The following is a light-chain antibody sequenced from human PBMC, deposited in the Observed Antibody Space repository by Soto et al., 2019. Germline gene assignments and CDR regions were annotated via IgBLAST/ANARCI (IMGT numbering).Light chain of an antibody. J-gene: IGLJ1*01. CDR3: CSYAGSSTWV. CDR1: SSDVGSYNL. V-gene: IGLV2-23*01. Sequence: QSALTQPASVSGSPGQSITISCTGTSSDVGSYNLVSWYQQHPGKVPKIMIYEASKRPSGAPNRFSGSKSGNTASLTISGLQAEYEADYYCCSYAGSSTWVFGTGTKLTVL. CDR2: EAS.